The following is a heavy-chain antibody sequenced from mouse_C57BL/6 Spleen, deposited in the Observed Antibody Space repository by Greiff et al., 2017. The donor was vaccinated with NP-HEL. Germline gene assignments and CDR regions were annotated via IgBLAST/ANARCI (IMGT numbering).Heavy chain of an antibody. CDR1: GYAFSSYW. CDR2: IYPGDGDT. Sequence: QVQLQQSGAELVKPGASVKISCKASGYAFSSYWMNWVKQRPGKGLEWIGQIYPGDGDTNYNGKFKGKATLTADKSSSTAYMQLSSLTSEDSAVYFCARSPYYYGSSPVDYWGQGTTLTVSS. CDR3: ARSPYYYGSSPVDY. J-gene: IGHJ2*01. D-gene: IGHD1-1*01. V-gene: IGHV1-80*01.